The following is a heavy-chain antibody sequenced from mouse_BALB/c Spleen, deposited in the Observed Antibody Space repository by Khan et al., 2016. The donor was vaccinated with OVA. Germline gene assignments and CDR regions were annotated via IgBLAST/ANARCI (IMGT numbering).Heavy chain of an antibody. CDR3: ARTTYVSYGLDN. J-gene: IGHJ4*01. CDR1: GHTFTKFG. Sequence: QVQLQQSGPELKKPGETVKISCKASGHTFTKFGMNWVKQAPGKGLKWMGWINTYTGEPTYADDFNGRFAFSLETSASTAYLQINNLKNEDTATYGCARTTYVSYGLDNGGQGTSVTVSA. CDR2: INTYTGEP. V-gene: IGHV9-3-1*01. D-gene: IGHD1-1*02.